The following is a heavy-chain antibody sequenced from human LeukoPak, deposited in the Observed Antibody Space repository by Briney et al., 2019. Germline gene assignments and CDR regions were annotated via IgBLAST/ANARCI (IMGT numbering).Heavy chain of an antibody. D-gene: IGHD6-13*01. CDR3: AGNEGQQLSRSWFDP. CDR2: MYYSGST. V-gene: IGHV4-39*01. J-gene: IGHJ5*02. Sequence: SETLSLTCTVSGGSITSSSYYWGWIRQPPGKGLEWIGSMYYSGSTYYNPSLKSRVTISVDTSKNQFSLKLSSVTAADTAVYYCAGNEGQQLSRSWFDPWGQGTLVTVSS. CDR1: GGSITSSSYY.